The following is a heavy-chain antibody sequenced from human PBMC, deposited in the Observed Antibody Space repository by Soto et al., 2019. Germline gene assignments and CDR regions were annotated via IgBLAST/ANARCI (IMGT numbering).Heavy chain of an antibody. CDR3: AREIGRGWYRPLSDRGYYYGMDV. V-gene: IGHV1-69*13. D-gene: IGHD6-19*01. Sequence: SVKVSCKASGGTFSSYAISWVRQAPGQGLEWMGGIIPIFGTANYAQKFQGRVTITADESTSTAYMELSSLRSEDTVVYYCAREIGRGWYRPLSDRGYYYGMDVWGQGTTVTVSS. J-gene: IGHJ6*02. CDR2: IIPIFGTA. CDR1: GGTFSSYA.